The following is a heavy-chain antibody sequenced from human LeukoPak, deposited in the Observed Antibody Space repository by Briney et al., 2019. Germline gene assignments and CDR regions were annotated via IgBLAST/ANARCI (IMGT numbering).Heavy chain of an antibody. D-gene: IGHD2-15*01. V-gene: IGHV4-59*01. CDR2: IYYSGST. CDR1: GGSISSYY. J-gene: IGHJ4*02. CDR3: ARYCSGGSCFDY. Sequence: SETLSLTCTVSGGSISSYYWSWIRQPPGKGLEWIGYIYYSGSTNYNPSLKSRVTISVDTSKNHFSPKLSSVTAADTAVYYCARYCSGGSCFDYWGQGTLVTVSS.